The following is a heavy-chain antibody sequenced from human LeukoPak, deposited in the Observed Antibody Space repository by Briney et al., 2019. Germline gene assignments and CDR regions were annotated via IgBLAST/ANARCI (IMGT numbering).Heavy chain of an antibody. V-gene: IGHV4-59*01. CDR1: GGSISSYY. CDR2: IYYSGNT. CDR3: ARVFQGGEWLLGGLDY. Sequence: SETLSLTCTVSGGSISSYYWSWIRQPPGKGLEWIGYIYYSGNTNYNPSLKSRVTISEDTSKNQFYLKLSSVTAADTAVYYCARVFQGGEWLLGGLDYWGQGTLVTVSS. J-gene: IGHJ4*02. D-gene: IGHD3-3*01.